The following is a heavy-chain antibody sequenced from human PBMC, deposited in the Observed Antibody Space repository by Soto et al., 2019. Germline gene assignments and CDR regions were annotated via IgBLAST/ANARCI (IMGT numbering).Heavy chain of an antibody. V-gene: IGHV1-18*01. CDR3: ARNPTLHYYLYYFDY. Sequence: ASVKVSCKASGYTFTNYGISWVRQAPGQGLEWMGWINAYNGNTNYAQKFQGRVTMTTDTSTRTAYMELRSLRSDDTAVYYCARNPTLHYYLYYFDYWGQGTLVTVSS. CDR1: GYTFTNYG. J-gene: IGHJ4*02. D-gene: IGHD3-22*01. CDR2: INAYNGNT.